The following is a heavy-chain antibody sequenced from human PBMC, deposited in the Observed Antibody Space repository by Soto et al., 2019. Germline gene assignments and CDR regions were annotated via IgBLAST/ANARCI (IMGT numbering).Heavy chain of an antibody. J-gene: IGHJ4*02. CDR1: GGSISSYY. CDR3: ARRYAGNFDY. CDR2: IYYSGST. V-gene: IGHV4-59*01. Sequence: QVQLQESGPGLVKPSETLSLTCTVSGGSISSYYWSWIRQPPGKGLEWIGYIYYSGSTNYNPSLXRXAXTXXDTSKNQFSLKLSSVTAADTAVYYCARRYAGNFDYWGQGTLVTVSS. D-gene: IGHD2-8*01.